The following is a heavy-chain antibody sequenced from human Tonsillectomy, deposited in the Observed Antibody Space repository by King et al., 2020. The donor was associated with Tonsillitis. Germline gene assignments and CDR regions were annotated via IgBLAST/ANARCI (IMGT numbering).Heavy chain of an antibody. J-gene: IGHJ4*02. D-gene: IGHD3-10*01. CDR1: GFTFSNYA. CDR2: ISFYGSTK. CDR3: AKDLEYYGSGSYLFDY. Sequence: VQLVESGGGVVPPGRSLRLSCAASGFTFSNYAMHWVRQAPGQGLELVAVISFYGSTKYYAESVKGRFTISRDNSKNTLYLQMNSLILEDTAVYYCAKDLEYYGSGSYLFDYWGQGTLVTVSS. V-gene: IGHV3-30*18.